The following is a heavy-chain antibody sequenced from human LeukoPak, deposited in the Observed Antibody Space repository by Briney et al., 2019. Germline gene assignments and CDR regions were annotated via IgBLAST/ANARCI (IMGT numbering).Heavy chain of an antibody. Sequence: ASVKVSCKASGYTFTGYYMHWVRQAPGQGLEWMGWISAYNGNTNYAQKLQGRVTMTTDTSTSTAYMELRSLRSDDTAVYYCARGEQWLASFDYWGQGTLVTVSS. CDR3: ARGEQWLASFDY. J-gene: IGHJ4*02. CDR1: GYTFTGYY. D-gene: IGHD6-19*01. CDR2: ISAYNGNT. V-gene: IGHV1-18*04.